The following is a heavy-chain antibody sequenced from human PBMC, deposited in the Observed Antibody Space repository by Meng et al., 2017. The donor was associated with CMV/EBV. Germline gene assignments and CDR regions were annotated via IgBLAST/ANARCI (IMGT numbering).Heavy chain of an antibody. CDR2: IYYSGST. V-gene: IGHV4-39*07. Sequence: SETLSLTCTVSGGSISSRSYYWGWIRQPPGKGLEWIGSIYYSGSTYYNPSLKSRVTISVDTSKNQFSLKLSSVTAADTAVYYCARTNGPWTAMADYWGQGTLVTVSS. CDR1: GGSISSRSYY. D-gene: IGHD5-18*01. CDR3: ARTNGPWTAMADY. J-gene: IGHJ4*02.